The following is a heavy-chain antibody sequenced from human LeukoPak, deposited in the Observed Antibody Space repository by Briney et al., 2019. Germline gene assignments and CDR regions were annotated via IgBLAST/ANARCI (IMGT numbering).Heavy chain of an antibody. CDR3: ARDFAKTNWNADDY. Sequence: ASVKVSCKASGYTFTGYYMHWVRQAPGQGLEWVGWINPNSGGTNYAQKFQGRVTMTRDTSISTAYMELSRLRSDDTAVYYCARDFAKTNWNADDYWGQGTLVTVSS. J-gene: IGHJ4*02. CDR1: GYTFTGYY. V-gene: IGHV1-2*02. D-gene: IGHD1-20*01. CDR2: INPNSGGT.